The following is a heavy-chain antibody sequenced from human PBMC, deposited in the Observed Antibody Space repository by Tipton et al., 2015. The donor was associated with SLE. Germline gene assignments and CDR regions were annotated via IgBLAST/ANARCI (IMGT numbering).Heavy chain of an antibody. J-gene: IGHJ5*02. CDR2: IYYSGNT. Sequence: LRLSCAVYGGSFSGYYWSWIRHSPGKGLEWIAYIYYSGNTNYNPSLRSRLSISIDTSKNQFSLRLTSVTAADTAVYFCARGEPIEGFDPWGQGTLVTVAA. CDR3: ARGEPIEGFDP. D-gene: IGHD1-14*01. CDR1: GGSFSGYY. V-gene: IGHV4-59*12.